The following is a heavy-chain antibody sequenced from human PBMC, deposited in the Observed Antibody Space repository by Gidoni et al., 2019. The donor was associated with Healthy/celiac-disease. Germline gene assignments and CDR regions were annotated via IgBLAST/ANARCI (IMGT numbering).Heavy chain of an antibody. V-gene: IGHV3-49*03. CDR2: IRSKAYGGTT. J-gene: IGHJ3*02. Sequence: EVQLVESGGGLVQPGRSLRLSCTASGFTFGDYAMSWFRQAPGKGLEWVGFIRSKAYGGTTEYAASVKGRFTISRDDSKSIAYLQMNSLKTEDTAVYYCTRDPRGYYDFWSGYGAYDAFDIWGQGTMVTVSS. D-gene: IGHD3-3*01. CDR1: GFTFGDYA. CDR3: TRDPRGYYDFWSGYGAYDAFDI.